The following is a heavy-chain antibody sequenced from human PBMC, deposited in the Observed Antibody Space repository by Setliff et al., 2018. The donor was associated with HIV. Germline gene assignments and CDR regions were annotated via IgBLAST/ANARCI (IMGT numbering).Heavy chain of an antibody. V-gene: IGHV3-21*01. CDR3: ARAGLQFLEWLYYFDY. Sequence: GGSLRLSCAASGFTFSSYSMNWVRQAPGKGLEWVSSISSSSSYIYYADSVKGRFTISRDNAKNSLYLQMNSLRAEDTAVYYCARAGLQFLEWLYYFDYWGQGTLVTVS. J-gene: IGHJ4*02. CDR1: GFTFSSYS. D-gene: IGHD3-3*01. CDR2: ISSSSSYI.